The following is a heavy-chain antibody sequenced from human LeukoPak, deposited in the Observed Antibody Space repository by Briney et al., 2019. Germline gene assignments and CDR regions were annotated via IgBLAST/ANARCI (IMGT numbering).Heavy chain of an antibody. CDR3: AREGARIAARGGFDY. J-gene: IGHJ4*02. CDR2: IWYDGSNK. D-gene: IGHD6-6*01. CDR1: GFTFSSYG. Sequence: GGSLRLSCAASGFTFSSYGMHWVRQAPSKGLEWVAVIWYDGSNKYYADSVKGRFTISRDNSKNTLYLQMNSLRAEDTAVYYCAREGARIAARGGFDYWGQGTLVTVSS. V-gene: IGHV3-33*01.